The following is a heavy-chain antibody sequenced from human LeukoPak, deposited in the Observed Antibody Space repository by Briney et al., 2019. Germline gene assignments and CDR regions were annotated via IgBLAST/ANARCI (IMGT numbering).Heavy chain of an antibody. J-gene: IGHJ6*02. D-gene: IGHD3-22*01. CDR3: ARDPEGNYYDSSGYYYYYYYGMDV. CDR2: IIPIFGTA. CDR1: GGTFSIYA. V-gene: IGHV1-69*13. Sequence: SVNVSCRASGGTFSIYAISWVRQAPGQGPEWMGGIIPIFGTANYAQKFQGRVTITADESTSTAYMELSSLRSEDTAVYYCARDPEGNYYDSSGYYYYYYYGMDVWGQGTTVTVSS.